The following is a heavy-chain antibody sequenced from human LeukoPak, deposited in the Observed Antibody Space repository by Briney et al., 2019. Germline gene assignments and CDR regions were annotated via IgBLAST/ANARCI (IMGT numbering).Heavy chain of an antibody. CDR1: GFTFSDYW. V-gene: IGHV3-21*01. D-gene: IGHD3-10*01. Sequence: KSGGSLTLSCAASGFTFSDYWMHWVRQAPGKGLEWVSSISSSSSYIYYADSVKGRFTISRDNAKNSLYLQMNSLRAEDTAVYYCARDGMVRGVRWFDPWGQGTLVTVSS. CDR2: ISSSSSYI. J-gene: IGHJ5*02. CDR3: ARDGMVRGVRWFDP.